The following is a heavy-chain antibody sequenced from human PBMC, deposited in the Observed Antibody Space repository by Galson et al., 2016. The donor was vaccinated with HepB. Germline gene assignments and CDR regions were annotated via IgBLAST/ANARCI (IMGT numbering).Heavy chain of an antibody. Sequence: SLRLSCAASGITFSDAWMNWVRQAPGKGLEWVGFIRSNTYGGTTDYAASVKGRFSISRDDSKSIAYLQMNSLKTEDTAVYYCTRGGTIAPAYWGQGTLVTVSS. CDR3: TRGGTIAPAY. D-gene: IGHD3-3*01. CDR2: IRSNTYGGTT. J-gene: IGHJ4*02. CDR1: GITFSDAW. V-gene: IGHV3-49*04.